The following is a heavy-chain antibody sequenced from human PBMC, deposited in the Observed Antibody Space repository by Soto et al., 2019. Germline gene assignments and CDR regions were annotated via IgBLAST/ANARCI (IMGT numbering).Heavy chain of an antibody. V-gene: IGHV1-69*12. D-gene: IGHD2-2*01. J-gene: IGHJ5*02. Sequence: QVQLVQAGAEVKKPGSSVKVSCKASGGTFSSYAISWVRQAPGQGLEWMGEIIPIFGTANYAQKFQGRVTFTADESTSAACMELTSLRSEVAAVYYCAGYGRPSRTCYPYWFDPWGQGTLVTVSS. CDR3: AGYGRPSRTCYPYWFDP. CDR1: GGTFSSYA. CDR2: IIPIFGTA.